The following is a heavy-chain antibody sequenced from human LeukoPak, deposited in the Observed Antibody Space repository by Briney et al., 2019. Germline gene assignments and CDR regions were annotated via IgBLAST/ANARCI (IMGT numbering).Heavy chain of an antibody. J-gene: IGHJ5*02. CDR2: IIPIFGTA. CDR3: ARGDYDFWSGLMFDP. Sequence: SVKVSCKASGGTFSSYAISWVRQAPGQGLEWMGRIIPIFGTANYAQKFQGRVTLTTDESTSTAYMELGSLRSEDTAVYYCARGDYDFWSGLMFDPWGQGTLVTVSS. D-gene: IGHD3-3*01. V-gene: IGHV1-69*05. CDR1: GGTFSSYA.